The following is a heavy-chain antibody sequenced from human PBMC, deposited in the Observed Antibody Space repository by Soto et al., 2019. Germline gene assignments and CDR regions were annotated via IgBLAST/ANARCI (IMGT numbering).Heavy chain of an antibody. D-gene: IGHD3-22*01. CDR2: IIPMLDSA. J-gene: IGHJ6*02. V-gene: IGHV1-69*12. CDR3: ARTYHYENGGKTYFYYGMDV. Sequence: QVQLVQSGAEVKKPGSSVKVSCQASGGTFDNYAITWVRQAPGQGLEWMAGIIPMLDSANYAEKFQDRVKITADEPTSTAYMEVSSLRSEDTAVYYCARTYHYENGGKTYFYYGMDVWGQGTTVTVSS. CDR1: GGTFDNYA.